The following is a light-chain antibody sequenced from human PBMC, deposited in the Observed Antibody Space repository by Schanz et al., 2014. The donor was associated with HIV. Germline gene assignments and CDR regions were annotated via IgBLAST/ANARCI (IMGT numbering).Light chain of an antibody. CDR3: TSHGGTNTCLLL. J-gene: IGLJ2*01. CDR2: EVY. Sequence: QSALTQPPSASGSPGQSITISCTGTSSDVGYYNYVSWYQQHPGKAPKLIIYEVYKRPSGVPNRFSGSKSANTASLTVSGLQPEDEADYYCTSHGGTNTCLLLFGGGTKLTVL. CDR1: SSDVGYYNY. V-gene: IGLV2-8*01.